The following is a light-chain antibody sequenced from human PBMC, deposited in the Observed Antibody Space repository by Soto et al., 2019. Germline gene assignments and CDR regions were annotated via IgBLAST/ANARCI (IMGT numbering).Light chain of an antibody. CDR2: RTS. V-gene: IGKV3-15*01. J-gene: IGKJ4*01. CDR1: QSISSN. Sequence: EIVLAQSPCTLSLSAGERATLSCRASQSISSNLAWYQQKPGQAPRLLMFRTSSRATGFPARFSGSGSGTEFNLTISSLQYEDFGAYYCQQYNNWPRATFGGGTKVDIK. CDR3: QQYNNWPRAT.